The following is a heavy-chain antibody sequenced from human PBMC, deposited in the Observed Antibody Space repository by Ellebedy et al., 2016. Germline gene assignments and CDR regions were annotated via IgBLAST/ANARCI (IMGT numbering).Heavy chain of an antibody. CDR1: GFTFANYG. V-gene: IGHV3-33*01. CDR3: ARDPRPHCRGATCDSGLHWSHYYYMDA. Sequence: GESLKISXGTSGFTFANYGIHWVRQAPGKGLEWVGLIWFDGTNKYYSDSVRGRFTISRDNSKNTLYLHMNSLRAEDTAVYFCARDPRPHCRGATCDSGLHWSHYYYMDAWGIGTTVTVSS. J-gene: IGHJ6*03. D-gene: IGHD2-15*01. CDR2: IWFDGTNK.